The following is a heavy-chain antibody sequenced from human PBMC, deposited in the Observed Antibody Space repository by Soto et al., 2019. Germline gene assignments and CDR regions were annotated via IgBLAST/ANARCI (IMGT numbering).Heavy chain of an antibody. CDR1: GGTFSSYA. J-gene: IGHJ4*02. V-gene: IGHV1-69*13. Sequence: SVKVSCKASGGTFSSYAISWVRQAPGQGLEWMGGIIPIFGTANYAQKFQGRVTITADESTSTAYMELSSLRSEDTAVYYCARVDGYGTYRFDYWGQGTLVTISS. CDR3: ARVDGYGTYRFDY. CDR2: IIPIFGTA. D-gene: IGHD5-18*01.